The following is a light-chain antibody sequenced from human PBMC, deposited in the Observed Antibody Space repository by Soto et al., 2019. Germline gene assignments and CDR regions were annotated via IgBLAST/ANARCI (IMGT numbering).Light chain of an antibody. Sequence: DIQMTQSTSTLSGSVGGRVTITCRASQTISSWLAWYQQKPGKAPKLLIYKASTLKSGVPSRFSGSGSGTEFTLTISSLQPDDFATYYCQHYNSYSEALGQGTKVDIK. V-gene: IGKV1-5*03. CDR2: KAS. CDR1: QTISSW. CDR3: QHYNSYSEA. J-gene: IGKJ1*01.